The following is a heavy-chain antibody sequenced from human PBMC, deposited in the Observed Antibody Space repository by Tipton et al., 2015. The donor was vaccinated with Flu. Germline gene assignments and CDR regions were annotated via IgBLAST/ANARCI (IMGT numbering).Heavy chain of an antibody. CDR1: GGSLSSYF. V-gene: IGHV4-4*07. CDR3: ARSGSYHHYYFDL. D-gene: IGHD1-26*01. Sequence: TLSLTCTVSGGSLSSYFWSWIWQPAGKGLEWIGRIYPSGNTNYNPSLQSRVTMSVDTSRNQFSLSLTSVTAADAAIYYCARSGSYHHYYFDLWGRGTLVSVSS. CDR2: IYPSGNT. J-gene: IGHJ2*01.